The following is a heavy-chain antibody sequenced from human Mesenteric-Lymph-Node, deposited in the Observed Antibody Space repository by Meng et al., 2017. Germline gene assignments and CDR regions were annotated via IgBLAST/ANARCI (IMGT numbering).Heavy chain of an antibody. D-gene: IGHD3-22*01. CDR2: IYYSGST. Sequence: QVQLQESGPGLVKPLQTLFLTCTVPGGSFSSGGHSWSWIRQHPGKGLEWIAYIYYSGSTYYNPSLKSRVILSVDTSKNQFSLKLSSVTAADTAVYYCARVDSSGYFLDYWGQGTLVTVSS. CDR1: GGSFSSGGHS. J-gene: IGHJ4*01. CDR3: ARVDSSGYFLDY. V-gene: IGHV4-31*03.